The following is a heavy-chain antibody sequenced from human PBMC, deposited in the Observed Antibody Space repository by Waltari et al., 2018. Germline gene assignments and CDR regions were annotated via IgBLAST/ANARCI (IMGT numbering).Heavy chain of an antibody. CDR2: IKQSGLT. Sequence: QVQLHQGGAGLLKPSETLSLTCVVYGGSFSAYYWSWLRQPPGKGLEWLGEIKQSGLTNYNPSVKSRATMSLDTSKNQFSLKLSSLTAADTAVYYCAGGTASAWELGHSWGQGTLVTVSS. V-gene: IGHV4-34*01. CDR3: AGGTASAWELGHS. CDR1: GGSFSAYY. J-gene: IGHJ4*02. D-gene: IGHD1-26*01.